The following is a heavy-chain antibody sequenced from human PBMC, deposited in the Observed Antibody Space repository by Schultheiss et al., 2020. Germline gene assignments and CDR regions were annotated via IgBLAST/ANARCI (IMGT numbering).Heavy chain of an antibody. V-gene: IGHV3-13*01. CDR3: AVGRTELWYFDY. D-gene: IGHD1-7*01. J-gene: IGHJ4*02. CDR1: GFTFSNAW. Sequence: GGSLRLSCAASGFTFSNAWMNWVRQATGKGLEWVSAIGTAGDTYYPGSVKGRFTISRDNSKNTLYLQMNSLRAEDTAVYYCAVGRTELWYFDYWGQGTLVTVSS. CDR2: IGTAGDT.